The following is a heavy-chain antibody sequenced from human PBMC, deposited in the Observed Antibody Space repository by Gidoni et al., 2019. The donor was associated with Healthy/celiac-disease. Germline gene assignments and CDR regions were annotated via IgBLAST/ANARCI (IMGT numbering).Heavy chain of an antibody. CDR3: ARDSIAAAGNYYYYGMDV. CDR2: IYTSGST. D-gene: IGHD6-13*01. CDR1: GGSISSYY. J-gene: IGHJ6*02. V-gene: IGHV4-4*07. Sequence: QVQLQESGPGLVKPSETLSLTCTVSGGSISSYYWSWIRQPAGKGLEWIGRIYTSGSTNYNPPLKSRVTMSVDTSKNQFSLKLSSVTAADTAVYYCARDSIAAAGNYYYYGMDVWGQGTTVTVSS.